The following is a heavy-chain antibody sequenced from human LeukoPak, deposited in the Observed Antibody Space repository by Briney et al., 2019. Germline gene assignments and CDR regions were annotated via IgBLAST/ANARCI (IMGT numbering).Heavy chain of an antibody. J-gene: IGHJ4*02. V-gene: IGHV4-4*07. D-gene: IGHD1/OR15-1a*01. CDR2: IYTNDNS. CDR1: GGSMTYYF. CDR3: ARESTTLGSPYCFDF. Sequence: NPLETLTLTCTVSGGSMTYYFWSWVRQPAGKGLEWIGRIYTNDNSNYNPSLKSRVTMSIDTSKNQFSLRLRSVTAADTAIYYCARESTTLGSPYCFDFWGPGTRVTVSS.